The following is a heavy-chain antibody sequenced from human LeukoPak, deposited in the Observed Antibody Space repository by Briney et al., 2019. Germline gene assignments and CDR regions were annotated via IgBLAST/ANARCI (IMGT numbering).Heavy chain of an antibody. J-gene: IGHJ4*02. V-gene: IGHV4-34*01. CDR1: GGSLSGYY. CDR3: VRRPSNKNYYFDY. CDR2: INHSGST. Sequence: SETLSLTCAVYGGSLSGYYWSWIRQPPRKELEWIGEINHSGSTNYNPSLKSRVTMSLDTPKNQFSLRLNSVTAADTAVYFCVRRPSNKNYYFDYWGQGILVTVSS. D-gene: IGHD2/OR15-2a*01.